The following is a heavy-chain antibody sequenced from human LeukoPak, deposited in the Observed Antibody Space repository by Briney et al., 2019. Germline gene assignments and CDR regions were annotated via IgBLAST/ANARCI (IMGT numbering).Heavy chain of an antibody. CDR3: ARANFLYCSSSTCLFDY. D-gene: IGHD2-2*01. CDR1: GGTFSSYA. CDR2: INPNDGDT. Sequence: ASVKVSFKASGGTFSSYAISWVRQAPGQGLEWMGWINPNDGDTNYAQKFQGRVTMTRDTSISTAHMEVSRLRSDDTAVYYCARANFLYCSSSTCLFDYWGQGTLVTVSS. J-gene: IGHJ4*02. V-gene: IGHV1-2*02.